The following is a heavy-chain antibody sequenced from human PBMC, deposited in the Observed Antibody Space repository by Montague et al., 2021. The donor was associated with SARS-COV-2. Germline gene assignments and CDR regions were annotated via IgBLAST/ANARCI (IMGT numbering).Heavy chain of an antibody. CDR1: GDSISSSSYN. D-gene: IGHD1-1*01. CDR2: VHYSGRP. CDR3: TRHVHMTWPEPSPDFDY. V-gene: IGHV4-39*01. J-gene: IGHJ4*02. Sequence: SKTLSLTCTVSGDSISSSSYNWGWIRQPPGKGLEWIGSVHYSGRPYYNPSLKSRVTIYVDTSKNQLSLKLSSVTAADTAVYYCTRHVHMTWPEPSPDFDYWGQGTLVTVSS.